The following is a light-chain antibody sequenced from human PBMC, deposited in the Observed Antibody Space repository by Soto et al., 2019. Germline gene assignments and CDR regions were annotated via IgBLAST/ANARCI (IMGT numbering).Light chain of an antibody. CDR3: SSYTSSSTLYV. J-gene: IGLJ1*01. Sequence: QSALAQPASVSGSPGQSITISCTGTSSDVGAYNYVSWYQQHPGKAPKLMISEVSNRPSGVSNRFSGSKSGNTASLTISGLQAEDEADHFCSSYTSSSTLYVFGTGTKVTVL. CDR1: SSDVGAYNY. CDR2: EVS. V-gene: IGLV2-14*01.